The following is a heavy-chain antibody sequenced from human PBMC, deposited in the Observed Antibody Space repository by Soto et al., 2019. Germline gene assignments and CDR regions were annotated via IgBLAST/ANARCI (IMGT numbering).Heavy chain of an antibody. CDR3: ARDFTYYYYYGMDV. J-gene: IGHJ6*02. CDR2: ISSSSSYI. D-gene: IGHD3-16*01. CDR1: GFTFSSYS. V-gene: IGHV3-21*01. Sequence: EVQLVESGGGLVKPGGSLRLSCAASGFTFSSYSMNWVRQAPGKGLEWVSSISSSSSYIYYADSVKGRFTISRDNAKNSLYLQMNSLRAEDTAVYYGARDFTYYYYYGMDVWGQGTTVTVSS.